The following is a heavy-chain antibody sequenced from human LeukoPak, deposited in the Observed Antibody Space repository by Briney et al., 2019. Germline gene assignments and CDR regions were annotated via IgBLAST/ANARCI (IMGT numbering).Heavy chain of an antibody. J-gene: IGHJ3*01. CDR2: IADAGT. Sequence: PGGSLRLSCAASGFTFNDFAMTWVRQAPGKGLEWVSTIADAGTYYADSVRGRFIISRDNSKNMLYLQLNSLRADDMAMYYCARNLGTFDDWGHGTMVTVSS. CDR3: ARNLGTFDD. CDR1: GFTFNDFA. V-gene: IGHV3-23*01. D-gene: IGHD3-16*01.